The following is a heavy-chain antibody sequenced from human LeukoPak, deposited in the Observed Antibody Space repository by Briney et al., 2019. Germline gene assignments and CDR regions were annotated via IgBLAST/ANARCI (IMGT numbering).Heavy chain of an antibody. CDR2: ISYRGGT. Sequence: SETLSLTCTVFGGSLNSGSYYWSWVRQHPGKGLEWIGYISYRGGTHYNPSLKSRVSISGDTSKNQFSLSVNSVTAADTAVYYFAGKARGTGVVTPYYFDHWGQGTLVTVSS. CDR1: GGSLNSGSYY. CDR3: AGKARGTGVVTPYYFDH. J-gene: IGHJ4*02. V-gene: IGHV4-31*03. D-gene: IGHD2-21*02.